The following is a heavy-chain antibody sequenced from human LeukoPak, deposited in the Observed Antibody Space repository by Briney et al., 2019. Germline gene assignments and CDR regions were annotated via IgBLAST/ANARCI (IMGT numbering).Heavy chain of an antibody. V-gene: IGHV1-2*02. CDR2: MNPNSGGT. CDR1: GYTFTDYY. CDR3: VRDTSPPY. D-gene: IGHD3-16*01. Sequence: ASVKVSCKASGYTFTDYYMHWIRQAPGQGLEWMGWMNPNSGGTNSAQKFQGRVTMTRDTSINTAYMELSRLRSDDTAVYYCVRDTSPPYWGQGTQVTVSP. J-gene: IGHJ4*02.